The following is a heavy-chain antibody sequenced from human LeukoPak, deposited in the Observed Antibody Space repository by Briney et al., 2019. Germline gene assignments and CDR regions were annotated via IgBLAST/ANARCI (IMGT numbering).Heavy chain of an antibody. Sequence: GGSLRLSCAASGFNFSTYAMSWVRQAPGKGLEWVSGISGSGKSTYHADSVKGRFTVSRENSKNTLYLQMSSLRAEDTAVYYCAKDRSDSTTWYAGSHWGQGTLVTVSS. CDR2: ISGSGKST. J-gene: IGHJ4*02. CDR1: GFNFSTYA. CDR3: AKDRSDSTTWYAGSH. V-gene: IGHV3-23*01. D-gene: IGHD2-2*01.